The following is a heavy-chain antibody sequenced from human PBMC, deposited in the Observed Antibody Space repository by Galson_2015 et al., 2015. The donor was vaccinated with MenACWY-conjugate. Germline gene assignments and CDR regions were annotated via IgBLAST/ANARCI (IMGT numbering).Heavy chain of an antibody. CDR2: IYYSGST. J-gene: IGHJ4*02. CDR1: GGSVSSSSYY. V-gene: IGHV4-39*01. Sequence: SETLSLTCTVSGGSVSSSSYYWGWLRQPPGKGLEWIGSIYYSGSTNYNPSLKSRVTISVDTSKNRFSLKLSSVTAADTAVYYCARHHYGSGSYYYDVIDYWGQGSLVTVSS. D-gene: IGHD3-10*01. CDR3: ARHHYGSGSYYYDVIDY.